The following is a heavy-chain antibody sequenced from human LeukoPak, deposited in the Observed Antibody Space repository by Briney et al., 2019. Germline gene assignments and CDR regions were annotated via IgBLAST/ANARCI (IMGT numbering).Heavy chain of an antibody. CDR3: ARAKGLTFDY. CDR2: INHSGST. J-gene: IGHJ4*02. CDR1: GGSFSGYY. V-gene: IGHV4-34*01. Sequence: SETLSLTCAVYGGSFSGYYWSWIRQPPGKGLEWIGEINHSGSTNYNPSLKSRVTISVDTPKNQFSLKLSSVTAADTAVYYCARAKGLTFDYWGQGTLVTVSS. D-gene: IGHD3/OR15-3a*01.